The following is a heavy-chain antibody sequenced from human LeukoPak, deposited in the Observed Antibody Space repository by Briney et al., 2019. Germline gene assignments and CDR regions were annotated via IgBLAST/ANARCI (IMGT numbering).Heavy chain of an antibody. V-gene: IGHV4-59*01. CDR1: GGSISSYY. J-gene: IGHJ4*02. CDR3: ARGDWSLYYFDY. Sequence: PSETLSLTCTVSGGSISSYYWSWVRQPPGKGLEWIGYIHYSGSTNYNPSFKSRVTISVDTSKNHFSLKLTSVTAADTAVYYCARGDWSLYYFDYWGQGTLATVSS. CDR2: IHYSGST. D-gene: IGHD3/OR15-3a*01.